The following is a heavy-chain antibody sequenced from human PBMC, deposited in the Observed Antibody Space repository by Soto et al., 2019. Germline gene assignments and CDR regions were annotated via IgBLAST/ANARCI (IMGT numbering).Heavy chain of an antibody. CDR2: IYYSGST. V-gene: IGHV4-59*01. CDR3: ARAQSRFGGYSYVDYYYGMDV. D-gene: IGHD5-18*01. CDR1: GGSISSYY. Sequence: TSETLSLTCTVSGGSISSYYWSWIRQPPGKGLEWIGYIYYSGSTNYNPSLKSRVTISVDTSKNQFSLKLSSVTAADTAVYYCARAQSRFGGYSYVDYYYGMDVWGQGTTVTVSS. J-gene: IGHJ6*02.